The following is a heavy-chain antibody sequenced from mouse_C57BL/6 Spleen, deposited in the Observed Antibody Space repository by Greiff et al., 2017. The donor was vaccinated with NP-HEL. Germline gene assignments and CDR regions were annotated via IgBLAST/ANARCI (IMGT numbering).Heavy chain of an antibody. CDR2: IDPSDSYT. J-gene: IGHJ2*01. Sequence: VQLQQPGAELVRPGTSVKLSCKASGYTFTSYWMHWVKQRPGQGLEWIGVIDPSDSYTNYNQKFKGKATLTVDTSSSTAYMQLSSLTSEDSAVYYCATGSYYFDYWGQGTTRTVSS. CDR1: GYTFTSYW. CDR3: ATGSYYFDY. V-gene: IGHV1-59*01. D-gene: IGHD4-1*01.